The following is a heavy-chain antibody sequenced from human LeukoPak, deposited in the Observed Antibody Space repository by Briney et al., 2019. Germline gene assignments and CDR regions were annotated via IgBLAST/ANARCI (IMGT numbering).Heavy chain of an antibody. Sequence: SETLSLTCTVSGGSISSYYWSWIRQPPGKGLGWIGYIYYSGSTNYNPYLKSRVTISVDTSKNQFSLKLSSVTAADTAVYYCARDSSSSRGFDYWGQGTLVTVSS. CDR1: GGSISSYY. V-gene: IGHV4-59*01. J-gene: IGHJ4*02. CDR3: ARDSSSSRGFDY. CDR2: IYYSGST. D-gene: IGHD6-13*01.